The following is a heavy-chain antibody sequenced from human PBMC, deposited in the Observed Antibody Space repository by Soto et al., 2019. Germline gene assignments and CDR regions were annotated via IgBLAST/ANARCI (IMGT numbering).Heavy chain of an antibody. J-gene: IGHJ5*02. Sequence: GESLKISCKGSGYSFTSYWISWVRQMPGKGLEWMGRIDPSDSYTNYSPSFQGHVTISADKSISTAYLQWSSLKASDTAMYYCARHSTDDYVWGSYRQISWFDPWGQGTLVTVAS. V-gene: IGHV5-10-1*01. D-gene: IGHD3-16*02. CDR3: ARHSTDDYVWGSYRQISWFDP. CDR1: GYSFTSYW. CDR2: IDPSDSYT.